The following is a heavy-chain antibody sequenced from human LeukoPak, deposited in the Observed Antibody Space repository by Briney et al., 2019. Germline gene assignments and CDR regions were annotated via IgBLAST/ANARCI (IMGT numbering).Heavy chain of an antibody. CDR3: ARLYGDRYFDL. J-gene: IGHJ2*01. CDR1: GGSFSGYY. Sequence: SETLSLTCGFYGGSFSGYYWSWIRQPPGKGLEWIGEINHSGSTNYNPSLKSRVTISVDTSKNQFSLKLSSVTAADTAVYYCARLYGDRYFDLWGRGTLVTVSS. V-gene: IGHV4-34*01. D-gene: IGHD4-17*01. CDR2: INHSGST.